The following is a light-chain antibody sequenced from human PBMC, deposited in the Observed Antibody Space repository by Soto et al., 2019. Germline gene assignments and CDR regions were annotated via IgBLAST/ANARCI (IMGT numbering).Light chain of an antibody. CDR1: QSVSSN. CDR3: QQYNNWPPPWT. Sequence: EIVMTQSPATLSVSPGERATLSCRASQSVSSNLAWYQQKPGQAPRLLIYGASTGATGIPARFSGSGSGTEFTLTISSLQSEDFAVYYCQQYNNWPPPWTFGQGTKVEIK. J-gene: IGKJ1*01. CDR2: GAS. V-gene: IGKV3-15*01.